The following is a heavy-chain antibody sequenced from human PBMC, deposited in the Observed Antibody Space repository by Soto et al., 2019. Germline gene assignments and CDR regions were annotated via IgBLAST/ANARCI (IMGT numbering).Heavy chain of an antibody. CDR3: AKGMRAVAALGFDY. J-gene: IGHJ4*02. Sequence: GGSLRLSCAASGFTFSRYAMSWFRQAPGKGLEWGSAISGSGGSTYYADSVKGRFTIYRDNSKNTLYLQMNSLRAEDTAVYYCAKGMRAVAALGFDYWGQGTLVTVSS. D-gene: IGHD6-19*01. V-gene: IGHV3-23*01. CDR1: GFTFSRYA. CDR2: ISGSGGST.